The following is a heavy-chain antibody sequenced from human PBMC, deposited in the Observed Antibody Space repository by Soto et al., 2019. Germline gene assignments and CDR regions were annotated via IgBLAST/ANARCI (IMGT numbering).Heavy chain of an antibody. V-gene: IGHV3-30-3*01. D-gene: IGHD6-19*01. CDR3: ARDPSRVAVAGTGDY. CDR1: GFTFSSYA. J-gene: IGHJ4*02. Sequence: GGSLRLSCAASGFTFSSYAMHWVRQAPGKGLEWVAVISYDGSNKYYADSVKGRFTISRDNSKNTLYLQMNSLRAEDTAVYYCARDPSRVAVAGTGDYRGQGTLVTVSS. CDR2: ISYDGSNK.